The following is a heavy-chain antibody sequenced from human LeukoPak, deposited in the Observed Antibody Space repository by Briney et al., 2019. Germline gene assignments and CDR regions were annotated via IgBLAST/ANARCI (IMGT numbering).Heavy chain of an antibody. V-gene: IGHV3-7*03. CDR3: ARGGGLDV. D-gene: IGHD3-16*01. Sequence: GGSLRLSCAASGFTFSSYARGGVGQAQGRGLEWVASINHNGNVNYYVDSVKGRFTISRDNAKNSLYLQMSNLRAEDTAVYFCARGGGLDVWGQGATVTVSS. CDR1: GFTFSSYA. J-gene: IGHJ6*02. CDR2: INHNGNVN.